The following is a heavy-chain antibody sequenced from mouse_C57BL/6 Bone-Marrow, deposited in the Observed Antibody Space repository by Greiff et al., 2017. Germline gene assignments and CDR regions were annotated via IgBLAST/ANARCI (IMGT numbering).Heavy chain of an antibody. CDR1: GYTFTDYY. V-gene: IGHV1-19*01. Sequence: EVQLQQSGPVLVKPGASVKMSCKASGYTFTDYYMNWVKQSHGKSLEWIGVINPYNGGTSYNQKFKGKATLTVDKSSSTAYMELNSLTSEDSAVYYCARGDGYYPYWYFDVWGTGTTVTVSS. J-gene: IGHJ1*03. CDR2: INPYNGGT. CDR3: ARGDGYYPYWYFDV. D-gene: IGHD2-3*01.